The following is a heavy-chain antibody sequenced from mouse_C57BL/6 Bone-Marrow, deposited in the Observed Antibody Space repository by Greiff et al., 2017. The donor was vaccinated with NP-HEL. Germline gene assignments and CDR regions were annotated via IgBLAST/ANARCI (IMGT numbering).Heavy chain of an antibody. D-gene: IGHD1-1*01. CDR1: GYTFTSYG. J-gene: IGHJ2*01. V-gene: IGHV1-81*01. CDR3: ARRITTVVAPFDY. CDR2: IYPRSGNT. Sequence: QVQLKESGAELARPGASVKLSCKASGYTFTSYGISWVKQRTGQGLEWIGEIYPRSGNTYYNEKFKGKATLTADKSSSTAYMELRSLTSEDSAVYYCARRITTVVAPFDYRGQGTTLTVSS.